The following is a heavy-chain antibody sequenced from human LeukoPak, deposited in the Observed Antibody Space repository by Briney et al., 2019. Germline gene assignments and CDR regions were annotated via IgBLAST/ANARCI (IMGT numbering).Heavy chain of an antibody. CDR1: GYRFTSYW. D-gene: IGHD4-23*01. CDR3: ARHVLTVVTPEGAFDI. J-gene: IGHJ3*02. V-gene: IGHV5-51*01. Sequence: GESLKISCKGSGYRFTSYWIGWVRQMPGEGVEWVVILYPGDSDTRYSPSSQGQVTISADKSINTAYLQWSSLKASDTAMYYCARHVLTVVTPEGAFDIWGQGTMVSVSS. CDR2: LYPGDSDT.